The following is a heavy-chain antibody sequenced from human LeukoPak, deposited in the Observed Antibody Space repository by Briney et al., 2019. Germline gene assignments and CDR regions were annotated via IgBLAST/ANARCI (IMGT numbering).Heavy chain of an antibody. J-gene: IGHJ6*02. CDR1: GGTFSSYA. D-gene: IGHD6-13*01. V-gene: IGHV1-69*13. CDR2: IIPIFGTA. Sequence: SVKVSCKASGGTFSSYAISWVRQAPGQGLEWMGGIIPIFGTANYAQKFQGRVAITADESTSTAYMELSSLRSEDTAVYYCARGTADDGYYYYYGMDVWGQGTTVTVSS. CDR3: ARGTADDGYYYYYGMDV.